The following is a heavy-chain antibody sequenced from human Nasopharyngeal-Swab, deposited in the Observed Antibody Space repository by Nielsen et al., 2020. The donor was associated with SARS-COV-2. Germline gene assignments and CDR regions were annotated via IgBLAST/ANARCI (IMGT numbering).Heavy chain of an antibody. J-gene: IGHJ4*02. CDR3: VRDEDVVGTTFWY. D-gene: IGHD1-1*01. CDR2: ISYDGSNK. Sequence: GGSLRLSCAASGFTFSSYAMHWVRQASGKGLEWVAVISYDGSNKYYADSVKGRFTISRDNAKNSLYLQMNSLRAEDTAVYYCVRDEDVVGTTFWYWGQGTLVTVSS. CDR1: GFTFSSYA. V-gene: IGHV3-30-3*01.